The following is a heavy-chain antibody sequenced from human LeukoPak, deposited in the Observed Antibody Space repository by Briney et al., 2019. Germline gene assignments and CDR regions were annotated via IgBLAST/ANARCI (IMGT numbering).Heavy chain of an antibody. CDR1: GGSFSGYY. Sequence: SETLSLTCAVYGGSFSGYYWSWIRQPPGKGLEWIGEINHSGSTNYNPSLKSRVTISVDTSKNQFSLKLSSVTAADTAVYYCARGGNYYGSGSYGRYNWFDPWGQGTLVTVSS. J-gene: IGHJ5*02. CDR2: INHSGST. V-gene: IGHV4-34*01. CDR3: ARGGNYYGSGSYGRYNWFDP. D-gene: IGHD3-10*01.